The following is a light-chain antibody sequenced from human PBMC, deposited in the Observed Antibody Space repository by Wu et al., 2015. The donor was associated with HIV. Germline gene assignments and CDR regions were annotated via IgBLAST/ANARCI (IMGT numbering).Light chain of an antibody. J-gene: IGKJ4*01. CDR2: AAS. CDR3: QQYSNWPLS. CDR1: QSVSSTY. Sequence: EIVLTQSPGTLSLSPGERATLSCRASQSVSSTYLAWYQQKPGHPPRLLIYAASRRATGIPDRFSGSGSGTDFSLTISRLEPEDFAVYYCQQYSNWPLSFGGGTRVDI. V-gene: IGKV3-20*01.